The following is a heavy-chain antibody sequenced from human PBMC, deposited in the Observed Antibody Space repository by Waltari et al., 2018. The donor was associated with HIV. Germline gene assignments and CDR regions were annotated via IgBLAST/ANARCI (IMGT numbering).Heavy chain of an antibody. J-gene: IGHJ6*02. CDR1: GFSLRNARMG. CDR2: IFSNDEK. Sequence: QVTLKESGPVLVTPTETLTLTCTVSGFSLRNARMGVSWLRQPPGTALEWLAHIFSNDEKSYSTSLKSRLTISKDTSKSQVVLTMTNMDPVDTATYYCARYCSSTSCQGSGSYGMDVWGQGTTVTVSS. CDR3: ARYCSSTSCQGSGSYGMDV. V-gene: IGHV2-26*01. D-gene: IGHD2-2*01.